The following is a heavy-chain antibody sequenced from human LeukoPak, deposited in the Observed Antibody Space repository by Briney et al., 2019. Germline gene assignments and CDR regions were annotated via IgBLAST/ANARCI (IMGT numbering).Heavy chain of an antibody. CDR3: AKPHYSGSGSYSREDY. CDR1: GFTFSSYA. Sequence: HSGGSLRLSCAASGFTFSSYAMTWVRQAPGKGLECVSAISGSGADTYYADSVKGRFTISRDNSKTTVYLQMNSLRAKDTAVYYCAKPHYSGSGSYSREDYWGQGTLVTVSS. CDR2: ISGSGADT. V-gene: IGHV3-23*01. J-gene: IGHJ4*02. D-gene: IGHD3-10*01.